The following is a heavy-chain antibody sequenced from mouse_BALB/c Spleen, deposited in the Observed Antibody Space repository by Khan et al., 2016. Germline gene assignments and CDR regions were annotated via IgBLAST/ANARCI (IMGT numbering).Heavy chain of an antibody. CDR1: GYTFTSYW. CDR3: ESYYGSSYDYFDY. Sequence: QVQLQQSGAELARPGASVKLSCKASGYTFTSYWMQWVKQRPGQGLEWIGAIYPGDGDTRYTQKFKGKATLTADKSSSTAYMQLSSLASEGSAVYYCESYYGSSYDYFDYWGQGTTLTVSS. V-gene: IGHV1-87*01. CDR2: IYPGDGDT. D-gene: IGHD1-1*01. J-gene: IGHJ2*01.